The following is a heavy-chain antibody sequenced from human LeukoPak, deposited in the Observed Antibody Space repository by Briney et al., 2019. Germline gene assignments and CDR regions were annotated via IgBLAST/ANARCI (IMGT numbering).Heavy chain of an antibody. Sequence: SETLSLTCNVSGGSISSYYWSWIRQPPGKGLEWIGYIHHSGSTNYNPSLKSRVTISVDASKNQFSLKLSSVTAADTAVYYCARSYYYDSSGYYSSHYFDYWGQGTLVTVSS. D-gene: IGHD3-22*01. V-gene: IGHV4-59*12. CDR2: IHHSGST. CDR3: ARSYYYDSSGYYSSHYFDY. J-gene: IGHJ4*02. CDR1: GGSISSYY.